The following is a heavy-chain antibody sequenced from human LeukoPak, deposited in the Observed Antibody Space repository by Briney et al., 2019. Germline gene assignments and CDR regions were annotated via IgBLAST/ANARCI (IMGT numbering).Heavy chain of an antibody. V-gene: IGHV4-59*01. Sequence: PSETLSLTCTVSGGSISSYYWSWIRQPPGKGLEWIGYIYYSGSTNYNPSLKSRVTISVDTSKNQFSLKLSSVTAADTAVYYCARGRTRGYSFSWGQGTLDTVSS. D-gene: IGHD5-18*01. CDR1: GGSISSYY. J-gene: IGHJ5*02. CDR3: ARGRTRGYSFS. CDR2: IYYSGST.